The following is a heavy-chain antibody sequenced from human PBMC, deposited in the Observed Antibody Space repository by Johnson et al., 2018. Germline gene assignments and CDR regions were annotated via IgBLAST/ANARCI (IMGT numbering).Heavy chain of an antibody. CDR1: GYSFTSYW. Sequence: VQLVESGAEVKKPGESXKISCKGSGYSFTSYWIGWVRQMPGKGLEWMGIIYPGDSDTRYSPSFQGQVTISADKSISTAYLQWSSLKASDTAMYYCARDNRGYSYGHDAFDIWGQGTMVTVSS. V-gene: IGHV5-51*01. CDR3: ARDNRGYSYGHDAFDI. D-gene: IGHD5-18*01. CDR2: IYPGDSDT. J-gene: IGHJ3*02.